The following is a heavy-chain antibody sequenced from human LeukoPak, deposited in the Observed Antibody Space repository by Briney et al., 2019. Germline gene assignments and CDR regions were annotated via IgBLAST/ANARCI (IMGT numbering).Heavy chain of an antibody. CDR1: GGSFSDYY. CDR2: VNHSGST. Sequence: SETLSLTCAVYGGSFSDYYWGWIRQSPGKGLEWIGEVNHSGSTGYNPSLKSRVTISVDTSKNQFSLKLSSVTAADTAVYYCVRHLYYPKGWFDPWGQGTLVTVSS. J-gene: IGHJ5*02. CDR3: VRHLYYPKGWFDP. D-gene: IGHD3-10*01. V-gene: IGHV4-34*01.